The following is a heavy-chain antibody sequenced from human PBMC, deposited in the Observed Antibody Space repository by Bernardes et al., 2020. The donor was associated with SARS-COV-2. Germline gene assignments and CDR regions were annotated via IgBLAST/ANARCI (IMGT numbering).Heavy chain of an antibody. D-gene: IGHD4-17*01. CDR2: IYYSGTT. CDR3: AAKTTVTPLGAFGTWPAGWFDP. Sequence: ETLSLTCTVSGGSIRSSDYYWVWIRQPPGRGPEWIGTIYYSGTTYYSPSFQSRLTMSVDTSKNQFSLKLSSVTAADTAVYYCAAKTTVTPLGAFGTWPAGWFDPWGQGTLVTVSS. CDR1: GGSIRSSDYY. V-gene: IGHV4-39*01. J-gene: IGHJ5*02.